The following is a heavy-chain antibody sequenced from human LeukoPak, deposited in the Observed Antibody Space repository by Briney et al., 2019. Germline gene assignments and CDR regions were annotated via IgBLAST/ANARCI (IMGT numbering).Heavy chain of an antibody. CDR1: VGSFSGYY. J-gene: IGHJ4*02. CDR2: INHSGST. Sequence: SETLSLTCAVYVGSFSGYYWSWIRQSPGKGLEWIGEINHSGSTNYHPSLKSRVTISADTSKNQFSLKLRSVTAADTAVYYCARVVAAAGKFDYWGQGTLVTVSS. CDR3: ARVVAAAGKFDY. D-gene: IGHD6-13*01. V-gene: IGHV4-34*01.